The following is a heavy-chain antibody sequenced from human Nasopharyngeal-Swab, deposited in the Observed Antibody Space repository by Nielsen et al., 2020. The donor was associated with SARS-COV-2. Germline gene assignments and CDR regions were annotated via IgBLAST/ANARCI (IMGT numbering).Heavy chain of an antibody. CDR3: ARVIAAAANEGLDY. Sequence: ASAKVSCKASCYTFTSHGISCLLQAPGQGLEWMGWIIAYNGNTNYAQKLQGRVTITTDTSTSTAYMELRSLRSDDTAVYYCARVIAAAANEGLDYWGQGTLVTVSS. J-gene: IGHJ4*02. CDR1: CYTFTSHG. CDR2: IIAYNGNT. D-gene: IGHD6-13*01. V-gene: IGHV1-18*01.